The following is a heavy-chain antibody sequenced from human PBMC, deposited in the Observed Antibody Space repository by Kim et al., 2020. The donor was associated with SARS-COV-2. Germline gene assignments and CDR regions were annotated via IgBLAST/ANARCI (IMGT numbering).Heavy chain of an antibody. CDR2: ISASSGNT. D-gene: IGHD2-21*02. Sequence: ASVKVSCKASGYTFTNNGISWVRQAPGQGLEWGGWISASSGNTKYAQKFQGRVTMTREPSTNTAYMELRSLTSDDTAVFYCARDRWSGDSKSGFDHWGHGALITVSS. J-gene: IGHJ4*01. CDR3: ARDRWSGDSKSGFDH. V-gene: IGHV1-18*01. CDR1: GYTFTNNG.